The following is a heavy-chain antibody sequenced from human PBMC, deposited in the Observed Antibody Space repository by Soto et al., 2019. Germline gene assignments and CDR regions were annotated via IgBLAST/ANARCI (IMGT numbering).Heavy chain of an antibody. CDR3: AKEIRPQVLLWFGTQDPIFDY. CDR1: GFTFSSYG. J-gene: IGHJ4*02. V-gene: IGHV3-30*18. CDR2: ISYDGSNK. D-gene: IGHD3-10*01. Sequence: QVQLVESGGGVVQPGRSLRLSCAASGFTFSSYGMHWVRQAPGKGLEWVAVISYDGSNKYYADSVKGRFTISRDNSKNTLYLQMNSLRAEDTAVYYCAKEIRPQVLLWFGTQDPIFDYWGQGTLVTVSS.